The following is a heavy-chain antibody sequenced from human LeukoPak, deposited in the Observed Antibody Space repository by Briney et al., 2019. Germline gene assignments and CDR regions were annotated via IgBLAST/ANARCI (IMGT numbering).Heavy chain of an antibody. Sequence: PSETLSLTCTVSGGSISSYYWSWIRQPAGKGLEWIGRIYTSGSTNYNPSLKSRVTISVDKSKNQFSLKLSSVTAADTAVYYCVGGYYDSSGYPMGDFDYWGQGTLVTVSS. CDR3: VGGYYDSSGYPMGDFDY. V-gene: IGHV4-4*07. CDR2: IYTSGST. CDR1: GGSISSYY. D-gene: IGHD3-22*01. J-gene: IGHJ4*02.